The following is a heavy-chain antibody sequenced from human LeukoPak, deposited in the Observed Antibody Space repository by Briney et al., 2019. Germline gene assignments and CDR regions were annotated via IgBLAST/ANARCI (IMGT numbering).Heavy chain of an antibody. CDR2: ISGSGGST. Sequence: GGSLRLSCAASGFTFSDYYMSWVRQAPGKGLEWVSAISGSGGSTYYADSVKGRFTISRDNSENTLYLQMNSLRAEDTAVYYCAKDLTGYSSSWCFDYWGQGTLVTVSS. CDR1: GFTFSDYY. V-gene: IGHV3-23*01. CDR3: AKDLTGYSSSWCFDY. J-gene: IGHJ4*02. D-gene: IGHD6-13*01.